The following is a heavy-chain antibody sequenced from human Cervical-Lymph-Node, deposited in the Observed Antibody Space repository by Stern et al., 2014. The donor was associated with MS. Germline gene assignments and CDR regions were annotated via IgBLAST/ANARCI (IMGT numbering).Heavy chain of an antibody. V-gene: IGHV3-21*01. D-gene: IGHD5-12*01. CDR3: ARESSGYDLFYFDS. CDR2: ISSGSTYI. J-gene: IGHJ4*02. Sequence: EVQLLESGGGLVKPGGSLRLSCAASGFTLTRHSMNWVRQAPGKGLEWVSSISSGSTYIHYADSLKGRFTISRDNAKNSLYLQMNSLRAEDTAVYYCARESSGYDLFYFDSWGQGTLVTVSS. CDR1: GFTLTRHS.